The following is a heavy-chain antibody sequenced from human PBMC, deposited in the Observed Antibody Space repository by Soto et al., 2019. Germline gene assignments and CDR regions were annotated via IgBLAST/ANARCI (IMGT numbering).Heavy chain of an antibody. CDR1: GGSISSSSYY. CDR2: IYYSGST. V-gene: IGHV4-39*01. CDR3: ASFNRMVRGVIIPY. J-gene: IGHJ4*02. D-gene: IGHD3-10*01. Sequence: PSETLSLTCTVSGGSISSSSYYWGWIRQPPGKGLEWIGSIYYSGSTYYNPSLKSRVTISVDTSKNQFSLKLSSVTAADTAVYYCASFNRMVRGVIIPYWGQGTLVTVSS.